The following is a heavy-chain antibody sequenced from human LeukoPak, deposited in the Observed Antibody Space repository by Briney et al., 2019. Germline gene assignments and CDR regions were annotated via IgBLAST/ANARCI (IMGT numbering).Heavy chain of an antibody. CDR1: GYTFNSYG. J-gene: IGHJ5*02. CDR2: ISAYSGST. D-gene: IGHD1-26*01. V-gene: IGHV1-18*01. Sequence: ASVTVSFKASGYTFNSYGISWVRQAPGQGLEWMGWISAYSGSTNYAQKLQGRVTMTKDTSTSTAYMELRSLRSDDTAVYYCARVSGTYYYWFDPWGQGTLVTVSS. CDR3: ARVSGTYYYWFDP.